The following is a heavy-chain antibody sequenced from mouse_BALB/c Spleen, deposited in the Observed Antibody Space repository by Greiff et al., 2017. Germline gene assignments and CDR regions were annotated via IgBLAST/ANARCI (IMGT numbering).Heavy chain of an antibody. CDR1: GFTFSSYA. CDR3: ASLKFAY. Sequence: EVKLMESGGGLVKPGGSLKLSCAASGFTFSSYAMSWVRQTPEKRLAWVATISSGGSYTYYPDSVKGRFTISRDNTKNTLYLQMSSLRSEDTAMYYCASLKFAYWGQGTLVTVS. CDR2: ISSGGSYT. V-gene: IGHV5-9-3*01. J-gene: IGHJ3*01.